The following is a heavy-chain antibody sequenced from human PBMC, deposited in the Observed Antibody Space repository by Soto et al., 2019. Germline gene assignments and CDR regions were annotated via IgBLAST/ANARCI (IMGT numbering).Heavy chain of an antibody. V-gene: IGHV1-69*12. CDR1: GGTFSSYA. J-gene: IGHJ5*02. CDR2: IIPIFGTA. Sequence: QVQLVQSGAEVKKPGSSVKVSCKASGGTFSSYAISWVRQAPGQGLEWMGGIIPIFGTANYAQKFQGRVTITADESTSTAYRALSSLRSEDTAVYYGARDLGAGYGDYENWFDPWGQGTLVTVSS. D-gene: IGHD4-17*01. CDR3: ARDLGAGYGDYENWFDP.